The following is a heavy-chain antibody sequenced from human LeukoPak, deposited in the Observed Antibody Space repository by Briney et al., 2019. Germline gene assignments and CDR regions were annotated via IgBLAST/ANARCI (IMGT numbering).Heavy chain of an antibody. D-gene: IGHD3-22*01. CDR3: AHGPRLSGYYSLHLDH. Sequence: KESGPTLVKPTQTLTLTCTFSGFSLYSRGVGVGWLRQPPGKALEWLALIYWNDEKVFSPNLKSRLTLTKDISKNQVVLTMINVDPADTGTYYCAHGPRLSGYYSLHLDHWGQGILVIVSS. CDR2: IYWNDEK. CDR1: GFSLYSRGVG. V-gene: IGHV2-5*01. J-gene: IGHJ4*02.